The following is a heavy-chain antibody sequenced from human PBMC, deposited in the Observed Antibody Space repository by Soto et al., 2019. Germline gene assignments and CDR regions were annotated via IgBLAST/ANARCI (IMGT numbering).Heavy chain of an antibody. CDR2: ISYDGSNK. V-gene: IGHV3-30-3*01. J-gene: IGHJ5*02. CDR1: GFTFSSYA. Sequence: ESGGGVVQPGRSLRLSCAASGFTFSSYAMHWVRQAPGKGLEWVAVISYDGSNKYYADSVKGRFTISRDNSKNTLYLQMNSLRAEDTAVYYCARDLLASGSPGGNWFDPWGQGTLVTVSS. D-gene: IGHD1-26*01. CDR3: ARDLLASGSPGGNWFDP.